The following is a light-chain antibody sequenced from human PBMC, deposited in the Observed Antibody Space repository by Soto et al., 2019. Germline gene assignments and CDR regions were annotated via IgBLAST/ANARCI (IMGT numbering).Light chain of an antibody. CDR1: ETIRSW. V-gene: IGKV1-5*03. J-gene: IGKJ4*01. CDR2: QAS. Sequence: DIQITQCPSDLSGSVGDRVTITCRASETIRSWLAWYQPTPGEAPRLLIYQASSLETEVRSRFSGSGAGTEFTLTISSLQPGDFSTDYCQQYNSCTLTFGGGTKVDIK. CDR3: QQYNSCTLT.